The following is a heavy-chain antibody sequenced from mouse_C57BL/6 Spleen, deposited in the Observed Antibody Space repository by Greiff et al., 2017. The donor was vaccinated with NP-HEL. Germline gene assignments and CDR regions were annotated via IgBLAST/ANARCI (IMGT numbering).Heavy chain of an antibody. D-gene: IGHD2-5*01. J-gene: IGHJ3*01. Sequence: QVQLQQPGAELVKPGASVKLSCKASGYTFTSYWMHWVKQRPGQGLEWIGMINPNSGSTNYNEKFKSKATLTVDKSSSTAYMQLSSLTSEDSAVYYCAKPYYSNYVGFAYWGQGTLVTVSA. CDR1: GYTFTSYW. CDR3: AKPYYSNYVGFAY. V-gene: IGHV1-64*01. CDR2: INPNSGST.